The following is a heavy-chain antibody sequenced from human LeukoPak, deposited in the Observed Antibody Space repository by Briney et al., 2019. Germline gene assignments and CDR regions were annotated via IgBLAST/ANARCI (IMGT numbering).Heavy chain of an antibody. V-gene: IGHV4-34*01. J-gene: IGHJ4*02. Sequence: SETLSLTCADYGGSFSGYYWSWIRQPPGKGLEWIGEINHSGSTDYNPSLKSRVTISVDTSKNQFSLKLSSVPAADTAVYYCARGRDPTARDIVVVPAARYLYYFAYWGQGTLVTVSS. D-gene: IGHD2-2*01. CDR1: GGSFSGYY. CDR3: ARGRDPTARDIVVVPAARYLYYFAY. CDR2: INHSGST.